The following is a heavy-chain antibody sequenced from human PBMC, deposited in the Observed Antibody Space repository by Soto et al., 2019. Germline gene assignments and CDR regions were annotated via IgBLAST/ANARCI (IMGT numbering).Heavy chain of an antibody. CDR2: IKQDGSEK. D-gene: IGHD3-22*01. CDR3: ARTSLSITMIVVVIKEGAFDI. CDR1: VFTFSSYW. V-gene: IGHV3-7*01. Sequence: PWWSLRLSCSASVFTFSSYWMSWFRQAPGKGLEWVANIKQDGSEKYYVDSVKGRFTISRDNAKNSLYLQMNSLRAEDTAVYYCARTSLSITMIVVVIKEGAFDIWGQGTMVTVSS. J-gene: IGHJ3*02.